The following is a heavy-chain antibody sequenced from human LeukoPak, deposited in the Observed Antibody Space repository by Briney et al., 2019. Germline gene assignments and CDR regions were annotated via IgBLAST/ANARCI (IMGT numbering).Heavy chain of an antibody. CDR2: IGGSGTGT. CDR3: VKDETGSSWYN. CDR1: GFTFSSYY. V-gene: IGHV3-23*01. Sequence: GGSLRLSCAASGFTFSSYYMSWVRQAPGKGLEWVSSIGGSGTGTYYADSVKGRFTISRDNSKDTLYLQMNSLRAEDTAVYYCVKDETGSSWYNWGQGTLVTVSS. D-gene: IGHD6-13*01. J-gene: IGHJ4*02.